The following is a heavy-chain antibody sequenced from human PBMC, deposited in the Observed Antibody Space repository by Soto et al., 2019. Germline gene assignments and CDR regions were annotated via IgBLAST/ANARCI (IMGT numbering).Heavy chain of an antibody. Sequence: GGSLRISCTASGFTFDDYAMSWFRQAPGKGLEWVGFIRSKTYGGTAEYAASVKGRFTISRDDSKSIAYLQMNSLKTEDTAGYYCTRAGDDYSSYKWFDSWGQG. J-gene: IGHJ5*01. CDR2: IRSKTYGGTA. CDR1: GFTFDDYA. D-gene: IGHD4-4*01. V-gene: IGHV3-49*03. CDR3: TRAGDDYSSYKWFDS.